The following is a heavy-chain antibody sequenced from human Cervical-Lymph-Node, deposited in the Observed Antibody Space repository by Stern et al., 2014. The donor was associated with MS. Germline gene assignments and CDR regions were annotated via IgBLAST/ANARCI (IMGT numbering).Heavy chain of an antibody. CDR2: IIPIFGTP. D-gene: IGHD4-17*01. J-gene: IGHJ6*02. CDR1: GGTFSTQA. CDR3: ATPSTVTVGGMDV. V-gene: IGHV1-69*01. Sequence: VQLEESGAEVKKPGSSVKVSCKASGGTFSTQAINWVRQAPGQGLEGVGGIIPIFGTPNYAHQVQDRVTITTDESTSTAYMDLSSLRSEDTAVYYCATPSTVTVGGMDVWGQGTTVTVSS.